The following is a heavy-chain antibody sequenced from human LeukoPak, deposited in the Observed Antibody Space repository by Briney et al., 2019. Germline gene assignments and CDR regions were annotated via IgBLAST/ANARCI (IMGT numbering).Heavy chain of an antibody. V-gene: IGHV4-34*01. CDR3: ARGRRGGDRSWLQSLPYHYYMDV. CDR2: INHSGST. D-gene: IGHD5-24*01. J-gene: IGHJ6*03. Sequence: PSETLSLTCAVYGGSFSGYYWSWIRQPPGKGLEWIGEINHSGSTNYNPSLKSRVTISVDTSKNQFSLKLSSVTAADTAVYYCARGRRGGDRSWLQSLPYHYYMDVWGKGTTVTVSS. CDR1: GGSFSGYY.